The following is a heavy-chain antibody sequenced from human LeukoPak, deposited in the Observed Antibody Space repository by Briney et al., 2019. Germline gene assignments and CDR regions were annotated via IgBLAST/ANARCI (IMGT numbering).Heavy chain of an antibody. CDR1: GGSISSYY. D-gene: IGHD3-10*01. Sequence: SETLSLTCTVSGGSISSYYWSWLRQPPGKGLEWIGYIYYSGSTNYNPSLKSRVTISVDTSKNQFSLKLSSVTAADTAVYYCAKTDYGSGGYNWLDPWGQGTLVTVSS. J-gene: IGHJ5*02. CDR2: IYYSGST. CDR3: AKTDYGSGGYNWLDP. V-gene: IGHV4-59*08.